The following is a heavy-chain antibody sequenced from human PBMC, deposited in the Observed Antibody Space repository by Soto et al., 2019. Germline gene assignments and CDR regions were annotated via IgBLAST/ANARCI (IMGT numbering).Heavy chain of an antibody. CDR3: ACFRSYGSIPGTTGFDY. CDR1: GGSISSGGYY. V-gene: IGHV4-31*03. D-gene: IGHD1-7*01. CDR2: IYYSGST. J-gene: IGHJ4*01. Sequence: SETLSLTCTVSGGSISSGGYYWSWIRQHAKKGLEWSGYIYYSGSTYYNPSLKSRVTISVDTSKNQYSLKLSSVTAADTAVYYCACFRSYGSIPGTTGFDYLGHATLVTVSS.